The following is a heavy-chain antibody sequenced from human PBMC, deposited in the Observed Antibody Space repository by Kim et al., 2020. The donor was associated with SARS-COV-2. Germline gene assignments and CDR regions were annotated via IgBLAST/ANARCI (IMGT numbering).Heavy chain of an antibody. Sequence: GGSLRLSCAASGFTFSSYWMSWVRQAPGKGLEWVANIKQDGSEKYYVDSVKGRFTISRDNAKNSLYLQMNSLRAEDTAVYYCARDAAGWLRVYYYYGMDVWGQGTTVTVSS. V-gene: IGHV3-7*01. CDR1: GFTFSSYW. J-gene: IGHJ6*02. CDR2: IKQDGSEK. CDR3: ARDAAGWLRVYYYYGMDV. D-gene: IGHD5-12*01.